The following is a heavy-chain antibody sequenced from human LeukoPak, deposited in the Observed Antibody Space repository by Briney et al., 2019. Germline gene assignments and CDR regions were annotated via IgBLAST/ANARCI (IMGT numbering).Heavy chain of an antibody. D-gene: IGHD3-9*01. CDR1: GGSISSYY. CDR3: ARDSAVTIFRGGYYYGMDV. CDR2: IYYSGST. V-gene: IGHV4-59*01. Sequence: SETLSLTCTVSGGSISSYYWSWIRQPPGKGLEWIGYIYYSGSTSYNPSLKSRVTISLDTSKNQFSLKLSSVTAADTAVYYCARDSAVTIFRGGYYYGMDVWGKGTTVTVSS. J-gene: IGHJ6*04.